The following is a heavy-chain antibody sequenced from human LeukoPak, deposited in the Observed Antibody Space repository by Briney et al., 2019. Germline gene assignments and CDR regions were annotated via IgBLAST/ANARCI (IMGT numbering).Heavy chain of an antibody. CDR3: ARTMWGFDY. Sequence: GGSLRLSCASSGFAFSDYEMNWVRQAPGKGLEWVSYISSSGSIIYYADSVKGRFTISRDNAKRSLFLQMNSLRVEDAAVYYCARTMWGFDYWGQGTLVTVSS. J-gene: IGHJ4*02. D-gene: IGHD7-27*01. CDR2: ISSSGSII. CDR1: GFAFSDYE. V-gene: IGHV3-48*03.